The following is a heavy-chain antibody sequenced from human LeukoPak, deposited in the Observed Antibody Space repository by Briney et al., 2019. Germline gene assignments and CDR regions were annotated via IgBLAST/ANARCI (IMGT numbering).Heavy chain of an antibody. J-gene: IGHJ3*02. V-gene: IGHV1-46*01. Sequence: ASVKVSCKASGYRFTSYYMHWVRQAPGQGFEWMGIINPRDGSTTYAQKFQGRVTMTRDTSTSTLYMELISLRSEDTALYYCARDLVLHGAFDIWGQGTMVIVSS. CDR3: ARDLVLHGAFDI. CDR1: GYRFTSYY. CDR2: INPRDGST.